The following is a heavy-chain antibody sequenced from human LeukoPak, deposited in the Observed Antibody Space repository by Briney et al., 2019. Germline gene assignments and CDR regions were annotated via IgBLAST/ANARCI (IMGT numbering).Heavy chain of an antibody. Sequence: SETLSLTCAVYGGSFSGYYWSWIRQPPGKGLEWIGEINHSGSTNYNPSLKSRVTISVDTSKNQFSLKLSSVTAADTAVYYCARLRPTAVNCWGQGTLVTVSS. CDR1: GGSFSGYY. V-gene: IGHV4-34*01. CDR3: ARLRPTAVNC. CDR2: INHSGST. D-gene: IGHD4-17*01. J-gene: IGHJ4*02.